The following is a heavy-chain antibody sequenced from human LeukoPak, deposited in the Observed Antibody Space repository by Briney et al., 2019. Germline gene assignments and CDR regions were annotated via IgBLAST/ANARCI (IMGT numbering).Heavy chain of an antibody. J-gene: IGHJ4*02. CDR2: IFTSGTT. CDR3: ARDGHYYDSSGYYPFDY. CDR1: GDSISSDY. D-gene: IGHD3-22*01. Sequence: SETLSLTCTVSGDSISSDYWSWIRQPAGKGLEWIGRIFTSGTTNYSPSLKSRVTMSVDTSENQFSLKLSSVTAADTDVYYCARDGHYYDSSGYYPFDYWGQGTLVTVSS. V-gene: IGHV4-4*07.